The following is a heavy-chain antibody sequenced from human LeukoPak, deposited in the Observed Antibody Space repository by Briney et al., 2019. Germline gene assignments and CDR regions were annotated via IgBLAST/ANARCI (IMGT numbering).Heavy chain of an antibody. Sequence: GGSLRLSCAASGNYWMHWARQAPGKGLVWVSHINSDGSWTSYADSVKGRFTISKDNAKNTVYLQMNNLRAEDTAVYYCVSFYETYWGRGTLVTVSS. CDR1: GNYW. D-gene: IGHD2/OR15-2a*01. CDR3: VSFYETY. V-gene: IGHV3-74*01. CDR2: INSDGSWT. J-gene: IGHJ4*02.